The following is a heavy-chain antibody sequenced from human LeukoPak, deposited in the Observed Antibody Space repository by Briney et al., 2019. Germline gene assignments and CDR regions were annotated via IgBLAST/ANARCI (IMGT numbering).Heavy chain of an antibody. CDR3: AGAGDGDAFDI. V-gene: IGHV4-59*01. CDR1: GGSISSYY. Sequence: SETLSLTCTVSGGSISSYYWSWIRQPPGKGLEWIGYIYYSGSTNYNPSLKSRVTISVDTSKNQFSLKLSSVTAADTAVYYCAGAGDGDAFDIWGQGTMVTVSS. J-gene: IGHJ3*02. CDR2: IYYSGST. D-gene: IGHD5-24*01.